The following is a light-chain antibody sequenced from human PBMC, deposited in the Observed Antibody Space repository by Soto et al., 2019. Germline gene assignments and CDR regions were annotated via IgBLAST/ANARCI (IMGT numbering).Light chain of an antibody. CDR3: MQSLQKPST. CDR2: LAS. Sequence: LVVTQSPRYLPLTPGEPASISCSASQCLHSNGINYLHWYLQRHGQPPQXLIYLASNRASGVPDRFSGSGSGTEYTMRISRVEAEDVGVYYCMQSLQKPSTFGPGTKVDN. V-gene: IGKV2-28*01. J-gene: IGKJ3*01. CDR1: QCLHSNGINY.